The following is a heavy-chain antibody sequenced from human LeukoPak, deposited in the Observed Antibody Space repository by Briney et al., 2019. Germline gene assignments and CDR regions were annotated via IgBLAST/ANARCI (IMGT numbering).Heavy chain of an antibody. CDR2: IYYSGST. CDR3: AKPSNYYGSATDASDF. Sequence: ASETLSLTCTVSGYSISSGYYWGWIRQPPGKGLEWIGSIYYSGSTYYNPSLKSRVTISVDTSKNQFSLKLSSVTAADTAVYYCAKPSNYYGSATDASDFWGQGTMVTVSS. V-gene: IGHV4-38-2*02. D-gene: IGHD3-10*01. J-gene: IGHJ3*01. CDR1: GYSISSGYY.